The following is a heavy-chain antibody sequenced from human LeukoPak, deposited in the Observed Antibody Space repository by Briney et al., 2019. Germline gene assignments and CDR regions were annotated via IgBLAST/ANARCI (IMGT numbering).Heavy chain of an antibody. D-gene: IGHD6-6*01. CDR3: ARGRPYSSSSYYYYYYMYV. CDR1: GGSFSGYY. CDR2: INHSGST. J-gene: IGHJ6*03. V-gene: IGHV4-34*01. Sequence: SETLSPTCAVYGGSFSGYYWSWIRQPPVKGLEWIGEINHSGSTNYNPSLKSRVTISVDTSKNQFSLKLSSVTVADTAVYYCARGRPYSSSSYYYYYYMYVWGKGTTVTVSS.